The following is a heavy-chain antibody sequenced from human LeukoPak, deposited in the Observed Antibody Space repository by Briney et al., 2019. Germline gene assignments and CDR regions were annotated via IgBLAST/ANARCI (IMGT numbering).Heavy chain of an antibody. J-gene: IGHJ5*02. Sequence: SETLSLTCTVSGGSISSGSDYWSWIRQSAGKGLEWIGRVYSSGSANYNPSLKSRLTMALDTSKNQISLKLTSVTAADTAVYYCARDSGFWTFDPWGQGALVTVSS. CDR3: ARDSGFWTFDP. CDR1: GGSISSGSDY. CDR2: VYSSGSA. V-gene: IGHV4-61*02. D-gene: IGHD3/OR15-3a*01.